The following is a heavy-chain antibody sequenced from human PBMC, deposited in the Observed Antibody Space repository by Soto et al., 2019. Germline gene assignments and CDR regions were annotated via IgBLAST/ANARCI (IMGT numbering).Heavy chain of an antibody. Sequence: GGSRRLSCVASGFTFSSHWMTWVRQAPGKGLEWVANIKEDGSDIYYADSVKGRFTISRDNAKKSLYLQMDSLRADDTAVDSCASDGKGRAAGCIVSWGQGTLVTVAS. V-gene: IGHV3-7*04. D-gene: IGHD6-13*01. CDR3: ASDGKGRAAGCIVS. J-gene: IGHJ5*02. CDR2: IKEDGSDI. CDR1: GFTFSSHW.